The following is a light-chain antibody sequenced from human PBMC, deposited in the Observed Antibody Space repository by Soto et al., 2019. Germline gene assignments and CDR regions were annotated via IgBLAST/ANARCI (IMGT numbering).Light chain of an antibody. CDR3: QQHYELVT. CDR1: QSVINK. J-gene: IGKJ4*01. Sequence: EIVMTQSPATLSVSPGETATLSCRASQSVINKLVWYQQKPGQAPMLLIYDATTRATGIPARFSGSGSGTEFTLIISSLQSEDFAGYYCQQHYELVTFGGGTKVEI. CDR2: DAT. V-gene: IGKV3-15*01.